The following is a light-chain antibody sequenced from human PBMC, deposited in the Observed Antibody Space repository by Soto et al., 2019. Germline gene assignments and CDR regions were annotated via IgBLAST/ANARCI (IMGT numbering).Light chain of an antibody. CDR1: QSVNNN. CDR3: QQYNKWPFT. V-gene: IGKV3-15*01. J-gene: IGKJ3*01. Sequence: IVMTQSPATLSVSPGERATLSCRASQSVNNNLAWYQQKPGQAPRLLIYGASTRATGNPGRFSGSGSGTEFTLTISSLQSEDFAVYYCQQYNKWPFTFGPGTKVDIK. CDR2: GAS.